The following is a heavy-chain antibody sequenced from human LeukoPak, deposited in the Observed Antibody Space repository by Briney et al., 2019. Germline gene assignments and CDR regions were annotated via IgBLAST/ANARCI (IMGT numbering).Heavy chain of an antibody. Sequence: SETLSLTCTGSGYSISSEYYWGWIRQPPGKGLEWIGSIYHSGSTYYNPSLKSRVTISVDPSKSQFSLKLSSVTAADTAVYYCARVHRGTVIDYWGQGTLVTVSS. CDR2: IYHSGST. CDR3: ARVHRGTVIDY. V-gene: IGHV4-38-2*02. J-gene: IGHJ4*02. CDR1: GYSISSEYY. D-gene: IGHD3-22*01.